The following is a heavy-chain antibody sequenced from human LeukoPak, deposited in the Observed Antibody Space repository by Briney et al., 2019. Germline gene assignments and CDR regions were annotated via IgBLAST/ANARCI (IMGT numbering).Heavy chain of an antibody. V-gene: IGHV3-30*18. Sequence: GRSLRLSCAASGFTFSSYGMHWVRQAPGKGLEWVAVISYDGSNKYYADSVKGRFTISRDNSKNTLYLQMNSLRAEYTAVYYCAKDSGYSSSWAFDYWGQGTLVTVSS. CDR2: ISYDGSNK. CDR3: AKDSGYSSSWAFDY. CDR1: GFTFSSYG. J-gene: IGHJ4*02. D-gene: IGHD6-13*01.